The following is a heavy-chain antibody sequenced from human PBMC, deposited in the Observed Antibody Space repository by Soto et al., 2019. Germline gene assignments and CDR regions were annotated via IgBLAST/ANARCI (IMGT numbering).Heavy chain of an antibody. CDR2: ILVDGRT. V-gene: IGHV3-23*01. Sequence: PGGSLRLSCAASRFDFSSYGMHWLRQAPGKGLEWVSTILVDGRTFYVDSVKGRFTISRDSSQNTVYLQMNSLTAGDTALYYCAKATATGGGAFDICGQGTVVTVSS. J-gene: IGHJ3*02. D-gene: IGHD2-8*02. CDR1: RFDFSSYG. CDR3: AKATATGGGAFDI.